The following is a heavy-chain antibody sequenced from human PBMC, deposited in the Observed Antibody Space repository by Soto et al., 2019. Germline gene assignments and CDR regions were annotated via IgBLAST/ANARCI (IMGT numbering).Heavy chain of an antibody. CDR1: GGSFSGYY. CDR2: INHSGST. CDR3: ARLPRGYNYGMDV. Sequence: QVQLQQWGAGLLKPSETLSLTCAVYGGSFSGYYWSWIRQLPGKGLAWIGEINHSGSTNYNPSLKSRVTISVATSKNQFSLKLSSATAADTAVYYCARLPRGYNYGMDVWGQGTTVTVSS. V-gene: IGHV4-34*01. J-gene: IGHJ6*02.